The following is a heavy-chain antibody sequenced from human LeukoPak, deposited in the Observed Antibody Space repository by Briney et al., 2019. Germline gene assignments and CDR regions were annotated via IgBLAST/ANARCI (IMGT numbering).Heavy chain of an antibody. J-gene: IGHJ6*02. V-gene: IGHV4-59*01. CDR1: GGSISSYY. CDR3: ARGDYDILTGYYYYYYGMDV. Sequence: PSETLSLTCTVSGGSISSYYWSWIRQPPGKGLEWIGHISYSGSTNYNPSLKSRVTISVDTSKNQFSLKLSSVTAADTAVYYCARGDYDILTGYYYYYYGMDVWGQGTTVTVSS. D-gene: IGHD3-9*01. CDR2: ISYSGST.